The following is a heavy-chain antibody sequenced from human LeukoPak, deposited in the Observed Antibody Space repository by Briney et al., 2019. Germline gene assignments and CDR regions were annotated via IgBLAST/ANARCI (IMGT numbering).Heavy chain of an antibody. CDR1: GGSISSGSYF. D-gene: IGHD2-15*01. Sequence: SETLSLTCSVSGGSISSGSYFWSWIRQPAGEGLEWIGRMYTSGSTSYNPSLKSRVTISVDTSKNQFSLKLSSVTAADTAVYYCARATVVGADAYWGQGTLVTVSS. CDR3: ARATVVGADAY. V-gene: IGHV4-61*02. CDR2: MYTSGST. J-gene: IGHJ4*02.